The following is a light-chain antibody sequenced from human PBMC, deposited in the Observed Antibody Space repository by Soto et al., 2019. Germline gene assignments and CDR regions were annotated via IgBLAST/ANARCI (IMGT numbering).Light chain of an antibody. J-gene: IGKJ1*01. CDR1: QSVSSSY. CDR3: QQYVSSPRWT. V-gene: IGKV3-20*01. CDR2: AAS. Sequence: EIVLTQSPGTLSLSPGERATLSCRASQSVSSSYLAWYQQKPGQAPRLLIYAASSRATGIPDRFSGSGSGTDFTLTISRLEPEDFAVYYCQQYVSSPRWTFGQGSKVEVK.